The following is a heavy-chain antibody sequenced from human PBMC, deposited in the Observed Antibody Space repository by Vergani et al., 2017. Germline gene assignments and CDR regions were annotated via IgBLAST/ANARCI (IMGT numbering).Heavy chain of an antibody. Sequence: EVQLVESGGGLVQPGGSLRLSCAASGFTFSSYSMNWVRQAPGKGLEWVSYISSSSSTIYYADSVKGRFTISRDNAKNSLYLQMNSLRAEATAVYYCARERGVPRWELLWLVDYWGQGTLVTVSS. V-gene: IGHV3-48*04. CDR3: ARERGVPRWELLWLVDY. J-gene: IGHJ4*02. D-gene: IGHD1-26*01. CDR1: GFTFSSYS. CDR2: ISSSSSTI.